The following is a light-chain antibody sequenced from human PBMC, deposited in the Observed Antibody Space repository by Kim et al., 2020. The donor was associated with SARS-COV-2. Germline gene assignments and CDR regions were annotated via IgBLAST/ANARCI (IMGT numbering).Light chain of an antibody. CDR2: DAS. CDR3: QQYKAYPYT. Sequence: SASVGDRVTIACRASHSISRWLAWYQQRPGKAPKLLIYDASTLGSGVPSRFSGSGSGTEFTFSITTLQPDDFATYYCQQYKAYPYTFGRGTKLEIK. CDR1: HSISRW. V-gene: IGKV1-5*01. J-gene: IGKJ2*01.